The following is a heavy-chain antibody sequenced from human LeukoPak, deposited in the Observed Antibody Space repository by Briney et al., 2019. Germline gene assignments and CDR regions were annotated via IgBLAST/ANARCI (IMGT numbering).Heavy chain of an antibody. J-gene: IGHJ5*02. Sequence: SETLSLTCTVSGGSIGSGTYYWGWIRQSPGKGLEWIGSIFYSGSTNYNPSLKSRVTISVDTSKNQFSRKLSSVTAADTAVYYGARDSRSWYRWFDPWGRGTLATVSS. CDR1: GGSIGSGTYY. CDR3: ARDSRSWYRWFDP. V-gene: IGHV4-39*07. D-gene: IGHD6-13*01. CDR2: IFYSGST.